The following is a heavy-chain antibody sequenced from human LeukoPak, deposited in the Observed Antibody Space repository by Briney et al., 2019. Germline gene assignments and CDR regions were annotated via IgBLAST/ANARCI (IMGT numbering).Heavy chain of an antibody. CDR3: ARDYYDFWSGPTQGFDP. CDR2: INTNTGNP. V-gene: IGHV7-4-1*02. Sequence: ASVKVSCKASGYTFTSYAMNWVRQAPGQGLEWMGWINTNTGNPTYAQGFTGRFVFSLDTSVSTAYLQISSLKAEDTAVYYCARDYYDFWSGPTQGFDPWGQGTLVTVSS. CDR1: GYTFTSYA. D-gene: IGHD3-3*01. J-gene: IGHJ5*02.